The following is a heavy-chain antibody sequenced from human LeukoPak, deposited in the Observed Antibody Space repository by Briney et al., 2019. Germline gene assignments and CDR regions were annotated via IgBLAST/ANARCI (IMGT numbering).Heavy chain of an antibody. J-gene: IGHJ6*03. CDR2: IYYSGST. V-gene: IGHV4-30-4*08. CDR3: ARDNERYSYGYYYYYMDV. D-gene: IGHD5-18*01. CDR1: GGPISSGDYY. Sequence: SETLSLTCTVSGGPISSGDYYWSWIRQPPGKGLEWIGYIYYSGSTYYNPSLKSRVTISVDTSKNQFSLKLSSVTAADTAVYYCARDNERYSYGYYYYYMDVWGKGTTVTVSS.